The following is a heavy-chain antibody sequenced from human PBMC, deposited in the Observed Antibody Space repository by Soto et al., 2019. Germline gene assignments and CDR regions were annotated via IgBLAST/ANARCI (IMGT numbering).Heavy chain of an antibody. V-gene: IGHV4-59*01. CDR3: ARVDSSGYYYVGVDY. CDR1: GGSISSYY. D-gene: IGHD3-22*01. CDR2: IYYSGST. J-gene: IGHJ4*02. Sequence: EPLSLTCTVSGGSISSYYWSWIRQPPGKGLEWIGYIYYSGSTNYTPSLKSRVTISVDTSKNQFSLKLSSVTAADTAVYYCARVDSSGYYYVGVDYWGQGTLVTVSS.